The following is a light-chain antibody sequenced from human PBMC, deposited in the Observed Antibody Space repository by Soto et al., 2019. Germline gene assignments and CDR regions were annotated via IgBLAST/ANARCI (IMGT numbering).Light chain of an antibody. V-gene: IGKV1-5*01. CDR3: QQYSIYPYT. J-gene: IGKJ2*01. CDR1: QTISNW. CDR2: DAS. Sequence: DMQMTQSPSALSASVGDRVTITCRASQTISNWLAWYQQKPGKAPKLLIYDASSLQSGVPPRFSGSGFGTDFTLTISSLQPGDFATYYCQQYSIYPYTFGQGTEVEIK.